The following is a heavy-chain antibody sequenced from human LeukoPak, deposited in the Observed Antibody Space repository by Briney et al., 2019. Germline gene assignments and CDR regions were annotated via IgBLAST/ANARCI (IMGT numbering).Heavy chain of an antibody. CDR2: IYRDGST. CDR1: GLNVSTNN. CDR3: ATQGIHSSSWYYFDY. V-gene: IGHV3-53*05. J-gene: IGHJ4*02. D-gene: IGHD6-13*01. Sequence: GGSLRLSCAASGLNVSTNNMNWVRQAPGKGLEWVSAIYRDGSTLNANSVEGRFTISRDSSKNTLYLQMNSLIAEDTAVYYCATQGIHSSSWYYFDYWGQGTLVTVSS.